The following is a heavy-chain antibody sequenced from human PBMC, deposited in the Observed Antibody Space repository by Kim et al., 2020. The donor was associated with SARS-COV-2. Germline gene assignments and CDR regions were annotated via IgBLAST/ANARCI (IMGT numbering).Heavy chain of an antibody. Sequence: LKDRFTVSRDYSKNTLYLQMNSLTAEDTAVYYCAKQGYLFELNTYYGMDLWGQGTTVTVSS. J-gene: IGHJ6*02. V-gene: IGHV3-30*02. CDR3: AKQGYLFELNTYYGMDL. D-gene: IGHD1-26*01.